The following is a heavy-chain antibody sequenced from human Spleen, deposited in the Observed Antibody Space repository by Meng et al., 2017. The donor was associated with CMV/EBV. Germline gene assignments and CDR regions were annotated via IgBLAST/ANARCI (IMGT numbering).Heavy chain of an antibody. J-gene: IGHJ4*02. D-gene: IGHD2-15*01. CDR2: IYHSGDT. V-gene: IGHV4-4*02. CDR1: GGSISNSNW. CDR3: ARAALQRGAPLDF. Sequence: VAGGSISNSNWWSWVRQPPGKGLEWIGEIYHSGDTNYNPSLKSRVTISIDKSKNQLSLKLSSVTAADTALYYCARAALQRGAPLDFWGQGTLVTVSS.